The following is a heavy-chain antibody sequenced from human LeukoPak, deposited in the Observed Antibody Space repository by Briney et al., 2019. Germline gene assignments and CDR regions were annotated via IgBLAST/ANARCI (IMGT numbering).Heavy chain of an antibody. CDR1: GFTFSSYA. V-gene: IGHV3-30*04. CDR3: ASPPGAFFDS. CDR2: ISYDGSNK. Sequence: GGSLRLSCAASGFTFSSYAMHWVRQAPGKGLEWVAVISYDGSNKYYADSVKGRFTISRDNSKNTLYLPMNSLRAEDTAVYYCASPPGAFFDSWGQGTLVTVSS. J-gene: IGHJ4*02. D-gene: IGHD7-27*01.